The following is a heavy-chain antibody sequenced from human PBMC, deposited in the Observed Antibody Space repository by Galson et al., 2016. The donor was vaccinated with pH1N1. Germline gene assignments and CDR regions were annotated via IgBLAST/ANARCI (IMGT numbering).Heavy chain of an antibody. CDR3: ARRYFDS. J-gene: IGHJ4*02. V-gene: IGHV3-7*01. D-gene: IGHD1-14*01. CDR1: RFSFSDYW. Sequence: SLRLSCAGSRFSFSDYWMHWVRQAPGKGLEWVANINQDGSQKYYVDSVRGRFTISRDNAKSSLFLQMNSLTSEDTAVYYCARRYFDSWGQGTLVTVSS. CDR2: INQDGSQK.